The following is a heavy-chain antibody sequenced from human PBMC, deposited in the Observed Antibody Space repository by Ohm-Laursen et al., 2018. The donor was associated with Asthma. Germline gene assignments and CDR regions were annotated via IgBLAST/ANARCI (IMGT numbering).Heavy chain of an antibody. CDR1: GGTFSSYA. Sequence: SVNFSCKASGGTFSSYATSWVRQAPGQGLEWMGGIIPIFGTANYAQKFQGRVTITADESTSTAYMELSSLRSEDTAVYYCARDRRGSSSPAIFDYWGQGTLVTVSS. V-gene: IGHV1-69*13. D-gene: IGHD6-6*01. CDR3: ARDRRGSSSPAIFDY. J-gene: IGHJ4*02. CDR2: IIPIFGTA.